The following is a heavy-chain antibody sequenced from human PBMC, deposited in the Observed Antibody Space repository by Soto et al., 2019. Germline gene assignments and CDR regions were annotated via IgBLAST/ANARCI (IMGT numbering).Heavy chain of an antibody. V-gene: IGHV3-53*01. D-gene: IGHD4-17*01. CDR3: ARDYGDYGLVFDI. Sequence: EVQLVQSGGDLVQPGGSLRLSCAASGLSVSGDSMTWVRQAPGKGLEWVSMTYSGGPTDYADSVKGRFTISVDKSKNTLYLQMHCLRVDDTAVYSCARDYGDYGLVFDIWGQGTMVTVSS. CDR1: GLSVSGDS. J-gene: IGHJ3*02. CDR2: TYSGGPT.